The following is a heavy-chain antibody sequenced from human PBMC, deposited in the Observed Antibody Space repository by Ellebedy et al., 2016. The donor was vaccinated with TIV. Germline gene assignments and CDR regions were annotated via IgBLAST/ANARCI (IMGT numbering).Heavy chain of an antibody. CDR3: ARVVIAEASRWFDP. V-gene: IGHV3-74*01. CDR2: INSEVSST. D-gene: IGHD6-13*01. CDR1: GFTFSSYW. J-gene: IGHJ5*02. Sequence: PGGSLRLSCAASGFTFSSYWMHWVRQAPGKGLVWVSRINSEVSSTNYADSVKGRFTISRDNAKNTLYLQMNSLRAEDTAVYYCARVVIAEASRWFDPWGQGTLVTVSS.